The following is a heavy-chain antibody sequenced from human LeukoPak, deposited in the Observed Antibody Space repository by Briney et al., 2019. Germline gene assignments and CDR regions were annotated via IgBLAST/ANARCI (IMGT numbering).Heavy chain of an antibody. J-gene: IGHJ4*02. CDR2: IFSDGTT. D-gene: IGHD7-27*01. V-gene: IGHV3-53*01. Sequence: GGSLRLSCAASGFTVGSSFMAWVRQAPGKGLEWVSVIFSDGTTYYTDSVKGRFTISRDNSKNTLYLQLNSLRAEDTAVYYCAKTGGPWDWGQGTLVTVSS. CDR1: GFTVGSSF. CDR3: AKTGGPWD.